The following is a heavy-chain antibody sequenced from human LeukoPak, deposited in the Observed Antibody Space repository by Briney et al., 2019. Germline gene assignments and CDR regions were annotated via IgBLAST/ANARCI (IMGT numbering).Heavy chain of an antibody. CDR3: ARLPGSYSTHFDC. CDR1: GGSIGSSSYY. V-gene: IGHV4-39*01. Sequence: NSSETLSLTCTVSGGSIGSSSYYWGWIRQPPGKGLEWVGSIYYSGSTYYNPSLKSRVTMSVDTSKNQFSLKLSSVSAADTAVYYCARLPGSYSTHFDCWGQGTLVTVSS. D-gene: IGHD1-26*01. CDR2: IYYSGST. J-gene: IGHJ4*02.